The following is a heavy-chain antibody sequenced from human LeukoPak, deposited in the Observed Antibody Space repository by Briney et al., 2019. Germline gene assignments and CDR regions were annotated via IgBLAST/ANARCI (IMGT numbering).Heavy chain of an antibody. D-gene: IGHD4-17*01. CDR2: ISGSGGST. CDR3: ANRGYGDYRALDY. CDR1: GFTFSSYA. V-gene: IGHV3-23*01. Sequence: PGGSLRLSCAASGFTFSSYAMSWVRQAPGKGLEWVSAISGSGGSTYYADSVKGRFTISRDNSKNMLYLQMNSLRAEDTAVYYCANRGYGDYRALDYWGQGTLVTVSS. J-gene: IGHJ4*02.